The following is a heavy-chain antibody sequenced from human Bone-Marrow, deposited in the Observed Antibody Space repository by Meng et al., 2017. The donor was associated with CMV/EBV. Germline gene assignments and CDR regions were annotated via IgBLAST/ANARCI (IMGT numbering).Heavy chain of an antibody. D-gene: IGHD4-23*01. Sequence: SVKVSCKASRYTFTGYYMHWVRQAPGQGLEGMGWINPNSGGPNYAQKFQGRVTMTRDTSISTAYMELSRLTSDDTAGYYRARAPDYGGLRTMGRIDPWGQGTLATVSS. J-gene: IGHJ5*02. CDR3: ARAPDYGGLRTMGRIDP. CDR1: RYTFTGYY. CDR2: INPNSGGP. V-gene: IGHV1-2*02.